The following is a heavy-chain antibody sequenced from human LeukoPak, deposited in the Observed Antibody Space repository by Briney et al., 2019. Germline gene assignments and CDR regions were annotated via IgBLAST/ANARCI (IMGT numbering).Heavy chain of an antibody. Sequence: GGSLRLSCAASGFTLSTYWMHWVRQAPGKGLVWVSRINSDGSSTNYADSVKGRFTISRDNAKNTLYLQMSSLRAEDMAVYYCVRGDYGGPWGYWGQGTLVTVSS. J-gene: IGHJ4*02. CDR1: GFTLSTYW. CDR2: INSDGSST. V-gene: IGHV3-74*01. D-gene: IGHD4-23*01. CDR3: VRGDYGGPWGY.